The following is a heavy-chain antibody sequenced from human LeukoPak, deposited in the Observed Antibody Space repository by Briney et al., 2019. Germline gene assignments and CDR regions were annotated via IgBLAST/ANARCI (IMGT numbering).Heavy chain of an antibody. CDR2: ISFDGKIS. CDR3: AKELSATPRAAVQTGDAFDV. D-gene: IGHD7-27*01. CDR1: GFTFNRYG. V-gene: IGHV3-30*18. Sequence: GGSLRLSCAASGFTFNRYGMHWVRQAPGKGLEWVAVISFDGKISYYADSVKGRFTISRDNSKNTLDLQMNSLRPEDTAGYYCAKELSATPRAAVQTGDAFDVWGQGTMVTVSS. J-gene: IGHJ3*01.